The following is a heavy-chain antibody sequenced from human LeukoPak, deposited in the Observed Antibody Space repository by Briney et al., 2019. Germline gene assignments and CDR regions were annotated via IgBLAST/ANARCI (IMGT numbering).Heavy chain of an antibody. D-gene: IGHD2-15*01. CDR3: ARSVVVAGLVFDY. CDR2: ISSSSSTI. V-gene: IGHV3-48*01. J-gene: IGHJ4*02. Sequence: GGSLRLSCAASGFTFSSYSMNWVRQAPGKGLEWVSYISSSSSTIYYADSVKGRFTISRDNAKNSLYLQMNSLRAEDTAVYYCARSVVVAGLVFDYWGQGTLVTASS. CDR1: GFTFSSYS.